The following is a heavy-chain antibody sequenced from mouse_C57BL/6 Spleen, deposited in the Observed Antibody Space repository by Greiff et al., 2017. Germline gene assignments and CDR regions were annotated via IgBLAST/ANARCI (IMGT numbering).Heavy chain of an antibody. CDR2: INPNNGGT. J-gene: IGHJ4*01. D-gene: IGHD1-1*01. CDR1: GYTFTDYY. V-gene: IGHV1-26*01. Sequence: VQLQQSGPELVKPGASVKISCKASGYTFTDYYMNWVKQSHGKSLEWIGDINPNNGGTSYNQKFKGKATLTVDKSSSTAYMELRSLTSEDSAVYYCARATTVVGYAMDYWGQGTSVTVSS. CDR3: ARATTVVGYAMDY.